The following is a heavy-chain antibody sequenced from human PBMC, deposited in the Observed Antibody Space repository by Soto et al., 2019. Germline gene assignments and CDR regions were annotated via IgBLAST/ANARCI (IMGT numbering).Heavy chain of an antibody. CDR1: GGSISSGGYY. CDR2: IYYSGST. D-gene: IGHD4-17*01. CDR3: ARAGEDYYYYYCMDV. Sequence: TLSLTCTVSGGSISSGGYYWSWIRQHPGKGLEWIGYIYYSGSTYYNPSLKSRVTISVDTSKNQFSLKLSSVTAADTAVYYCARAGEDYYYYYCMDVRGQRTTVTVSS. V-gene: IGHV4-31*03. J-gene: IGHJ6*01.